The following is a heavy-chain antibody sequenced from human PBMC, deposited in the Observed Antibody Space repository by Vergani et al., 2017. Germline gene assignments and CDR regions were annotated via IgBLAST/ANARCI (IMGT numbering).Heavy chain of an antibody. D-gene: IGHD5-24*01. CDR2: INHSGST. CDR3: ARVLPGLREGYKIDY. Sequence: QVQLQQWGAGLLKPSETLSLTCAVYGGSFSGYYWSWIRQPPGKGLEWIGEINHSGSTNYNPSLKSRVTISVDTSKNQFTLKLSSVTSADKAVYYCARVLPGLREGYKIDYWGQGTLVTVSS. J-gene: IGHJ4*02. V-gene: IGHV4-34*01. CDR1: GGSFSGYY.